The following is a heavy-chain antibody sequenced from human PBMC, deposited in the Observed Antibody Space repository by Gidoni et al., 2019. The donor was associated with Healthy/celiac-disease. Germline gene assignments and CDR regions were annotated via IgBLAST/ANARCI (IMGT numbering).Heavy chain of an antibody. CDR2: ISWNSGSI. J-gene: IGHJ3*02. CDR3: AKSGGEMATIFAFDI. CDR1: AFTFADYA. D-gene: IGHD5-12*01. Sequence: EVQLVESGGGLVQPGSSLRLSCAASAFTFADYARHWVRQAPGKGLEWVSGISWNSGSIGYANSVKGRFTISRDNAKNSLYLQMNSLRAEDTALYYCAKSGGEMATIFAFDIWGQGTMVTVSS. V-gene: IGHV3-9*01.